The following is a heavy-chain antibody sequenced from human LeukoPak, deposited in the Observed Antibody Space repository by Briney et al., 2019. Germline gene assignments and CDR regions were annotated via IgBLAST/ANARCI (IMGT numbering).Heavy chain of an antibody. CDR3: ARGGDYVWGSYRPFDY. CDR1: GYTFTGYY. V-gene: IGHV1-2*02. D-gene: IGHD3-16*02. J-gene: IGHJ4*02. CDR2: INPNSGGT. Sequence: ASVKVSCKASGYTFTGYYMHWVRQAPGQGLEWMGWINPNSGGTNCAQKFQGRVTMTRDTSISTAYMELSRLRSDDTAVYYCARGGDYVWGSYRPFDYWGRGTLVTVSS.